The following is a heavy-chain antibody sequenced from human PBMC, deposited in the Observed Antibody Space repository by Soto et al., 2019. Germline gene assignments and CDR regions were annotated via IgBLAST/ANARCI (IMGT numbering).Heavy chain of an antibody. Sequence: QVQLQESGPGLVKPSGTLSLTCAVSGDSISSPKWWTWLRQPPGKELEWIGDLLHSGATNYNPSLMSRVTLSVDKPQNQYSLKLTSVTAADSAIYYCSYSTGWYRHDVWGQGTSVTVSS. J-gene: IGHJ3*01. V-gene: IGHV4-4*02. CDR3: SYSTGWYRHDV. D-gene: IGHD6-19*01. CDR2: LLHSGAT. CDR1: GDSISSPKW.